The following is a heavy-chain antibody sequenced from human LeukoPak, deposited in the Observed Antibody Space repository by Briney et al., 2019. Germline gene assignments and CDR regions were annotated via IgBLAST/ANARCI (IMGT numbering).Heavy chain of an antibody. D-gene: IGHD4-17*01. Sequence: SVKVSCKTSGFTFSTSAVQWVRQARGQRLEWIGWIIVGSGATNYAQSLQGRFTITRDMSTNTAYMGLSSLGSEDSAVYYCAAELYGVYTDCCTFHIWGQGTMVTVSS. CDR1: GFTFSTSA. CDR3: AAELYGVYTDCCTFHI. CDR2: IIVGSGAT. J-gene: IGHJ3*02. V-gene: IGHV1-58*01.